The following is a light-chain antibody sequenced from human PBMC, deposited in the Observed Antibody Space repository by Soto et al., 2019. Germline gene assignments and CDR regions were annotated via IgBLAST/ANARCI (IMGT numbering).Light chain of an antibody. CDR1: QSVSSSY. V-gene: IGKV3-20*01. J-gene: IGKJ1*01. CDR2: GAS. CDR3: QQYGVSPRT. Sequence: EIVLTQSPGTLSLSPGERATPSCRASQSVSSSYLAWYQQKPGQAPRLLIYGASTRATGIPARFSGSGSGTDFTLMISRLEPEDFAVYYCQQYGVSPRTFGQGTKVDIK.